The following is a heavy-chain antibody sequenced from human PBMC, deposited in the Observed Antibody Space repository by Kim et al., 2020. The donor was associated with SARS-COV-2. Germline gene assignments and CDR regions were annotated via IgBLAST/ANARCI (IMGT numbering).Heavy chain of an antibody. J-gene: IGHJ4*02. CDR2: IRSKTDGGTT. V-gene: IGHV3-15*01. D-gene: IGHD3-10*01. CDR3: NTGLWSGQLLSDY. Sequence: GGSLRLSCAASGFTFSNAWMAWVRQAPGKGLEWVGRIRSKTDGGTTDHAAPVKGRFTISRDDSKYTLYLQMNSLKTEDTAVYYCNTGLWSGQLLSDYWGQGTLVTVST. CDR1: GFTFSNAW.